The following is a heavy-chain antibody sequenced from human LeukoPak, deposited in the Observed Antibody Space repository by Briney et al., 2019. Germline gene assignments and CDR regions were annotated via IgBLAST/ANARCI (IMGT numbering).Heavy chain of an antibody. J-gene: IGHJ3*02. Sequence: GGSLRLSCAASGFTFDDYAVHWVRQAPGKGLEWVSGISWNSGSIGYADSVKGRFTISRDNAKNSLYLQMNSLRAEDTALYYCAKDIGAVAGYAFDIWGQGTVVTVSS. V-gene: IGHV3-9*01. D-gene: IGHD6-19*01. CDR1: GFTFDDYA. CDR2: ISWNSGSI. CDR3: AKDIGAVAGYAFDI.